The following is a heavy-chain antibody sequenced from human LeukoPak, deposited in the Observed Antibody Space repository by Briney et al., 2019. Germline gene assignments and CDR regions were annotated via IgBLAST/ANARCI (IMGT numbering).Heavy chain of an antibody. V-gene: IGHV3-21*01. D-gene: IGHD2-2*01. Sequence: NTWGSLRLSCAASGFTFSSYSMNWVRQAPGKGLEWVSSISSSSSYIYYADSVKGRFTISRDNAKNSLYLQMNSLRAEDTAVYYCARDGSMTGWSSTSVSLADYWGQGTLVTVSS. J-gene: IGHJ4*02. CDR1: GFTFSSYS. CDR3: ARDGSMTGWSSTSVSLADY. CDR2: ISSSSSYI.